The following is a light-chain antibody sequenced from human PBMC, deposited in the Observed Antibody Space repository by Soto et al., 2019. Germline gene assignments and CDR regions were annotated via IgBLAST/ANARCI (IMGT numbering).Light chain of an antibody. J-gene: IGKJ4*01. V-gene: IGKV3-11*01. Sequence: EIVVTQSPATLSLSPGERDTLSCSASQSVSSYLAWYQQKPGQAPRLLIYDASNRATGIPARFSGSGSGTDFTLTISSLEPEDFAVYYCQQRSNWQGATFGGGTKVEIK. CDR3: QQRSNWQGAT. CDR1: QSVSSY. CDR2: DAS.